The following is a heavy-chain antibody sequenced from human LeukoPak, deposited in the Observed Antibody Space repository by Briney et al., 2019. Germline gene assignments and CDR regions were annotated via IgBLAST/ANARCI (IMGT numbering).Heavy chain of an antibody. Sequence: GGSLRLSCEASGFIFSSYAMNWVRQAPGKGLVWVSRIQGDGSNTNYADSVKGRFSISRDNAKNTVYLQMNSLRAEDTGIYYCARGTSAGGPISPFDFWGQGTVVTVSS. V-gene: IGHV3-74*01. CDR3: ARGTSAGGPISPFDF. D-gene: IGHD6-13*01. J-gene: IGHJ4*02. CDR1: GFIFSSYA. CDR2: IQGDGSNT.